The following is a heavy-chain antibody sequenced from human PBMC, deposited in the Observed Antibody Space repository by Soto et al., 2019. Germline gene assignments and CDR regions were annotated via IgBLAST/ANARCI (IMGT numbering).Heavy chain of an antibody. V-gene: IGHV3-15*07. CDR1: GFTFSNAW. J-gene: IGHJ4*02. CDR3: TTDGSLPYYYDSSGYLNY. CDR2: IKSKTDGGTT. Sequence: PGGSLRLSCAASGFTFSNAWMNWVRQAPGKGLEWVGRIKSKTDGGTTDYAAPVKGRFTISRDDSKNTLYLQMNSLKTEDTAVYYCTTDGSLPYYYDSSGYLNYWGQGTLVTVSS. D-gene: IGHD3-22*01.